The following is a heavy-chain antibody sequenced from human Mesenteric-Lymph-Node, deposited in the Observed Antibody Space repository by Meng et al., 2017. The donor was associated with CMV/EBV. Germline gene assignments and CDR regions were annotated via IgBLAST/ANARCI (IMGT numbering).Heavy chain of an antibody. J-gene: IGHJ4*02. V-gene: IGHV3-66*01. CDR3: TGDSVSNPNLDY. CDR1: GFNVRDKY. Sequence: EVHVVESGGGVVPPGVSLRLCCAASGFNVRDKYMSWVRQAPGKGLEWVCIIYRGDNTYYIDSVKDRFTVSRDNSKNTMYLQMNSLRVEDTAVYYCTGDSVSNPNLDYWGQGTLVTVSS. D-gene: IGHD3-10*01. CDR2: IYRGDNT.